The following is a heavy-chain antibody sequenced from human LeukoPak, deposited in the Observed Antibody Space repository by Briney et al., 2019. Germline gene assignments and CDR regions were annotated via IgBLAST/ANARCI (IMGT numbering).Heavy chain of an antibody. CDR2: IYPGDSDT. V-gene: IGHV5-51*01. CDR1: GYSFTSYW. J-gene: IGHJ4*02. CDR3: ARLAYCGGDCYLYYFDY. D-gene: IGHD2-21*01. Sequence: GESLKISCKGSGYSFTSYWIGWVRQMPGKGLEWMGIIYPGDSDTRYSPSFQGQVTISADKSISTAYLQWSSLKASDTAMYYCARLAYCGGDCYLYYFDYWGQGTLVTVSS.